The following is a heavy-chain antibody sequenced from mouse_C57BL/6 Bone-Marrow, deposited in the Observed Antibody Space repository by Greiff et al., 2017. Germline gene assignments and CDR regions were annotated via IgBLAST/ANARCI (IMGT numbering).Heavy chain of an antibody. CDR3: ARRDDGSSYDWYFDV. CDR2: ISSGGSYT. V-gene: IGHV5-6*01. CDR1: GFTFSSYG. D-gene: IGHD1-1*01. Sequence: EVQRVESGGDLVKPGGSLKLSCAASGFTFSSYGMSWVRQTPDKRLEWVATISSGGSYTYYPDSVKGRFTISRDNAKNTLYLQMSSLKSEDTAMYYCARRDDGSSYDWYFDVWGTGTTVTVSS. J-gene: IGHJ1*03.